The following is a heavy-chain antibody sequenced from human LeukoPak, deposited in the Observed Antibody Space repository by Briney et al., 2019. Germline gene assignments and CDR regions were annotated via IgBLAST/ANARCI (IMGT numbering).Heavy chain of an antibody. J-gene: IGHJ4*02. D-gene: IGHD4-23*01. CDR3: AREGYGGSGYFDY. CDR2: ISYDGSTK. Sequence: GRSLRLSCAAPGFKFSDYALHWVRQAPGKGLEWVAIISYDGSTKFYADSVKGRFTISRDNSKNTVDVQMNRLRGEDTAVYYCAREGYGGSGYFDYWGQGTLVTVSS. CDR1: GFKFSDYA. V-gene: IGHV3-30-3*01.